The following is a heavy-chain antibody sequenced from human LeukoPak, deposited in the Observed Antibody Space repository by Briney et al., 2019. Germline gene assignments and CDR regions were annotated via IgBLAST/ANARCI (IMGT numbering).Heavy chain of an antibody. J-gene: IGHJ4*02. CDR1: GGSISSGGYY. CDR2: IYHSGST. V-gene: IGHV4-30-2*01. D-gene: IGHD3-22*01. CDR3: ARVSQTTYDSFPLFDY. Sequence: SQTLSLTCTVSGGSISSGGYYWSWIRQPPGKGLEWIGYIYHSGSTYYNPSLKSRVTISVDTSKNQFSLKLSSVTAADTAVYYCARVSQTTYDSFPLFDYWGQGTLVTVSS.